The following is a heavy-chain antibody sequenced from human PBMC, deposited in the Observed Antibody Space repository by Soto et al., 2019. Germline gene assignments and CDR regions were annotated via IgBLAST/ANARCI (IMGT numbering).Heavy chain of an antibody. CDR2: ISSSSSYI. Sequence: GGSLRLSCAASGFTFSSYSMNWVRQAPGKGLEWVSSISSSSSYIYYADSVKGRFTISRDNAKNSLYLQMNSLRAEDTAVYYCASTGWSGGWFDPWGQGTLVTVSS. V-gene: IGHV3-21*01. J-gene: IGHJ5*02. D-gene: IGHD3-3*01. CDR1: GFTFSSYS. CDR3: ASTGWSGGWFDP.